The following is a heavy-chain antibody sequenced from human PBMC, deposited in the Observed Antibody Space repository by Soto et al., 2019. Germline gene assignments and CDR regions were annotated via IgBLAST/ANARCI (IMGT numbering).Heavy chain of an antibody. V-gene: IGHV3-23*01. CDR2: ISGSGTNR. Sequence: EVQLLESGGGLVQPGGSLRLSCAASGFTFSSYDMTWVRQAPGKGLEWVSAISGSGTNRYYADSVKGRFTISRDNSKNTLYLQMNSLRAEDTAVYYCAKDRVDYGDYRGLDYWGQGTLVTVSS. CDR1: GFTFSSYD. J-gene: IGHJ4*02. CDR3: AKDRVDYGDYRGLDY. D-gene: IGHD4-17*01.